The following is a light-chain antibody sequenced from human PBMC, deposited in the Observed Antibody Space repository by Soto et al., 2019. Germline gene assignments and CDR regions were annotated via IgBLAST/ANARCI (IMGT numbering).Light chain of an antibody. CDR3: QHYGNSLTWT. Sequence: EVVLTQSPGTLSLSPGDRATLSCKASQSISSSHLAWYHQKPGQAPRLLLYATFSRATGISDRFSGRGSGTGLTLTINSLEPEDFAVYYCQHYGNSLTWTFGQGTKVDIK. CDR2: ATF. J-gene: IGKJ1*01. V-gene: IGKV3-20*01. CDR1: QSISSSH.